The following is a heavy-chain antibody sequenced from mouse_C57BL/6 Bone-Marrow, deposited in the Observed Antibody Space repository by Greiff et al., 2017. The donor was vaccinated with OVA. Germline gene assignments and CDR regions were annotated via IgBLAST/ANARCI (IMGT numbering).Heavy chain of an antibody. J-gene: IGHJ2*01. Sequence: VQLQQPGAELVKPGASVKVSCKASGYTFTSYWMHWVKQRPGQGLEWIGRIHPSDSDTNYNQKFKGKATLTVDKSSSTAYMQLSSLTSEDSAFYYCAIGGGSRQYYFDYWGQGTTLTVSS. CDR3: AIGGGSRQYYFDY. V-gene: IGHV1-74*01. CDR2: IHPSDSDT. CDR1: GYTFTSYW. D-gene: IGHD1-1*01.